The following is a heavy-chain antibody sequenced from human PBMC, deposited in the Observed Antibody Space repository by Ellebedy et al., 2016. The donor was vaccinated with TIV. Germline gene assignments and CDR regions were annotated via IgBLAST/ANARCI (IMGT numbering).Heavy chain of an antibody. CDR1: GFALVDN. J-gene: IGHJ3*02. V-gene: IGHV3-11*06. CDR2: ISGSGTST. CDR3: ARDTVQVPDGDVFDM. Sequence: PGGSLRLSCTGSGFALVDNMSWIRQAPGKGLEWISYISGSGTSTHDTNSVKGRFTVSRDNARNSLDLQMNSLRVDDTAIYYCARDTVQVPDGDVFDMWGQGTMVTVSS. D-gene: IGHD2-2*01.